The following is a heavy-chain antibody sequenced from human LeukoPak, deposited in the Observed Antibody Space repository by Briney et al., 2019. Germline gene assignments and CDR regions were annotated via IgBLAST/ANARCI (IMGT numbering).Heavy chain of an antibody. CDR2: INPNSGGT. V-gene: IGHV1-2*02. D-gene: IGHD3-10*01. J-gene: IGHJ6*03. CDR1: GYTFTSYY. CDR3: AREGAYYYGSGSYPGHYYYYMDV. Sequence: ASVKVSCKASGYTFTSYYMHWVRQAPGQGLEWMGWINPNSGGTNYAQKFQGRVTMTRDTSISTAYMELSRLRSDDTAVYYCAREGAYYYGSGSYPGHYYYYMDVWGKGTTVTVSS.